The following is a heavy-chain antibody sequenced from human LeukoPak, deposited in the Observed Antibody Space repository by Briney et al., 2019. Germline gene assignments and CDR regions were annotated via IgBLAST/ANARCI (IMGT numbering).Heavy chain of an antibody. D-gene: IGHD3-10*01. J-gene: IGHJ2*01. CDR2: IYPGDSDT. V-gene: IGHV5-51*01. CDR1: GYSFTSYW. Sequence: GESLKISCKGSGYSFTSYWIGWVRQMPGKGLEWMGIIYPGDSDTRYSPSFQGQVTISADKSISPAYLQWSSLKASDTAMYYCARHGPGITMVRGVHWYFDLWGRGTLVTVSS. CDR3: ARHGPGITMVRGVHWYFDL.